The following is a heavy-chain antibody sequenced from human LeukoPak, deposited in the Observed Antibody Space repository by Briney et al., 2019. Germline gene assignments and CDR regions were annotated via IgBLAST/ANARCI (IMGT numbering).Heavy chain of an antibody. CDR2: ISSSGSTI. V-gene: IGHV3-11*01. J-gene: IGHJ6*03. CDR1: RFTFGGYG. CDR3: ARARPGAYYYYYYMDV. D-gene: IGHD1-14*01. Sequence: GGSLRLSCAASRFTFGGYGMSWLRQAPGKGLKWVSYISSSGSTIYYADSVKGRFTISRDNAKNSLYLQMNSLRAEDTAVYYCARARPGAYYYYYYMDVWGKGTTVTVSS.